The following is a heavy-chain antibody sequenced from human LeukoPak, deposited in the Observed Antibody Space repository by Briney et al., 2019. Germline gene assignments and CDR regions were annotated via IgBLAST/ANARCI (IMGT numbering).Heavy chain of an antibody. CDR1: GYTFTSYD. D-gene: IGHD3-22*01. Sequence: ASVKVSCKASGYTFTSYDINWVRQAPGQGLEWMGWMNPNSGNTGYAQKFQGRVTMTRNTSISTAYMELSSLRSEDTAVYYCARGPYYYDSSGYYWGYYYYMDVWGKGTTVTISS. CDR2: MNPNSGNT. V-gene: IGHV1-8*01. J-gene: IGHJ6*03. CDR3: ARGPYYYDSSGYYWGYYYYMDV.